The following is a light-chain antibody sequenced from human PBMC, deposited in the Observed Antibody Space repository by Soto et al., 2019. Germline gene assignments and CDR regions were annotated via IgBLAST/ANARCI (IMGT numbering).Light chain of an antibody. CDR1: SSDVGGYNY. CDR2: EVS. V-gene: IGLV2-14*01. Sequence: QSALTQPASVSVSPGQSITISCTGTSSDVGGYNYVSWYQQHPGKAPKLMIYEVSNRPSGVSNRFSGSKSGNTASLTISGLQAEDEADYYCSSFTSINTWVFGGGTKLTVL. J-gene: IGLJ3*02. CDR3: SSFTSINTWV.